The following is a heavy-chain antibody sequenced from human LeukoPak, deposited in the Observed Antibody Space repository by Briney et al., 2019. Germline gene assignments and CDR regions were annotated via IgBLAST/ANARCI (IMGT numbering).Heavy chain of an antibody. D-gene: IGHD3-10*01. J-gene: IGHJ4*02. CDR3: AREHLAAYYYGSGSFDY. CDR1: GGSISSSSYY. Sequence: SETLSLTCTVSGGSISSSSYYWGWIRQPPGKGLEWIGSIYYSGSTYYNPSLKSRVTISVDTSKIQFSLKLSSVTAADTAVYYCAREHLAAYYYGSGSFDYWGQGTLVTVSS. CDR2: IYYSGST. V-gene: IGHV4-39*07.